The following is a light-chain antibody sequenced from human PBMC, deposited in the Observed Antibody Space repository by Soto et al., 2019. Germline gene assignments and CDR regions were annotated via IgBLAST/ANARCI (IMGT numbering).Light chain of an antibody. CDR3: QQYASSPYT. CDR2: GAC. V-gene: IGKV3-20*01. J-gene: IGKJ2*01. Sequence: EIVLTQSPGTLSLSPGERATLSCRASQSISSSYLAWYQQKPGQAPRLLIDGACRRATGIPDRFSGRESGTDFTLTITTLEPEDSSVYCCQQYASSPYTFGQGTKVEIK. CDR1: QSISSSY.